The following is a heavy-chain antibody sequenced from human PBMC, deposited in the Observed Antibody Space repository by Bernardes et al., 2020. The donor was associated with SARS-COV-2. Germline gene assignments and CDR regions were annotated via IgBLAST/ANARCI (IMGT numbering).Heavy chain of an antibody. V-gene: IGHV3-7*01. CDR3: ARDTYRFFDY. Sequence: SLSLSCAASGFSFNRYWMSWVRQAPGKGLEWVANIKEDGSDKYYVDSVKGRFTFSRDNAKNSLYLQMNSLRAEDTAVYYCARDTYRFFDYWGQGTLVTVSS. D-gene: IGHD4-4*01. CDR2: IKEDGSDK. CDR1: GFSFNRYW. J-gene: IGHJ4*02.